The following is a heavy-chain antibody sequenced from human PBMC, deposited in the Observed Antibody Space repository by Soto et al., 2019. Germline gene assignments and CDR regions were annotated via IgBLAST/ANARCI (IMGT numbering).Heavy chain of an antibody. J-gene: IGHJ4*02. V-gene: IGHV1-24*01. Sequence: QVQLVQSGAEVKKPGASVKVSSKVSGYTLTELSMHWVRQAPGKGLEWMGGFDPEDGETIYAQKFHGRVTMTVDPSTNTAYMELSSMRSEDTAVYYCASVSFADIVILSFRGVGVFDYWGQGTLVTVSS. CDR3: ASVSFADIVILSFRGVGVFDY. D-gene: IGHD5-12*01. CDR2: FDPEDGET. CDR1: GYTLTELS.